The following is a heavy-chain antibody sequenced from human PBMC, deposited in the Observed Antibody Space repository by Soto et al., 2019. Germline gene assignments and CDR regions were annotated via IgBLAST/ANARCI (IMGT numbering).Heavy chain of an antibody. D-gene: IGHD3-16*02. Sequence: GGSLRLSCAASGFTFSSYAMSWVRQAPGKGLEWVSAISGSGGSTYYADSVKGRFTISRDNSKNTLYLQMNSLRAEDTAVYYCAKNPFYDYIWGSYRSTHNWFDPWGQGTLVTVSS. CDR2: ISGSGGST. J-gene: IGHJ5*02. V-gene: IGHV3-23*01. CDR3: AKNPFYDYIWGSYRSTHNWFDP. CDR1: GFTFSSYA.